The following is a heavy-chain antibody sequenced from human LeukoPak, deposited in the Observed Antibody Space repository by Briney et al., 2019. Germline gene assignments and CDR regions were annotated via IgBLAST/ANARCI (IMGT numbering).Heavy chain of an antibody. CDR3: ARENGGGFDY. CDR2: IYYSGST. J-gene: IGHJ4*02. Sequence: SETLSLTCTVSGGSVSSGSYYWSWIRQPPGKGLEWIGYIYYSGSTNYNPPLKSRVTISVDTSKNQFSLKLSSVTAADTAVYYCARENGGGFDYWGQGTLVTVSS. CDR1: GGSVSSGSYY. V-gene: IGHV4-61*01. D-gene: IGHD3-16*01.